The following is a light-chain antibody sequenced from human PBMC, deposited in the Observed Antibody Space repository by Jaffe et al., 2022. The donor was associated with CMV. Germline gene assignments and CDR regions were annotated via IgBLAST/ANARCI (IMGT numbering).Light chain of an antibody. J-gene: IGLJ1*01. CDR3: QVWGSDDDPYV. V-gene: IGLV3-21*01. Sequence: SYVVTQPPSLSVAPGETATITCGGDNIGSKNVYWFQQKPGQAPVLVIYYGTDRPSGITDRFSGSKSGNTATLTIIRVEAGDEADYYCQVWGSDDDPYVFGTGTKVTVL. CDR2: YGT. CDR1: NIGSKN.